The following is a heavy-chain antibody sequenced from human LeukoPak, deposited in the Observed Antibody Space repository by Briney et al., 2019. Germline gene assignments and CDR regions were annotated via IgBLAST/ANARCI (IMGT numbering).Heavy chain of an antibody. D-gene: IGHD4-23*01. Sequence: GGSLRLSCAASGFTFSDYWMTWVRQAPGKGLEWVANIKQDGGEKYYVDSMKGRFTISRDNAKNSLYLQMNSLRAEDTAVYYCARDRWNLMADYWGQGTLVTVSS. CDR2: IKQDGGEK. CDR3: ARDRWNLMADY. J-gene: IGHJ4*02. CDR1: GFTFSDYW. V-gene: IGHV3-7*01.